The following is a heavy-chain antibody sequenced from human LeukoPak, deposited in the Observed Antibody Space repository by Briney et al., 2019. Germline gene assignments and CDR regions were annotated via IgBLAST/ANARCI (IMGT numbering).Heavy chain of an antibody. D-gene: IGHD2-2*02. CDR3: ARQSSTSCYIDY. Sequence: SETLSLTCTVSGGSISSSSYHWGWIRQPPGKGLEWIGSIYYSGSTFYNPSLKSRVTISVDTSKNQFSLKLSSVTAADTAVYFCARQSSTSCYIDYWGQGTLVAVSS. CDR1: GGSISSSSYH. J-gene: IGHJ4*02. V-gene: IGHV4-39*01. CDR2: IYYSGST.